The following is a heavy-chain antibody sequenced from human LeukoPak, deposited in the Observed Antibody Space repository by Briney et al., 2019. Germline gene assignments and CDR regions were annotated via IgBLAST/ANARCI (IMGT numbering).Heavy chain of an antibody. Sequence: SETLSLTCTVSGGSISSGGSYWNWIRQHPGKGLEWIGYIFYSGYTYYSPSLKSRVAISADMSKNQFSLKLNSVTAEDTAVYYCARTYSSSPNYYYYYMDVWGKGTTVTVSS. J-gene: IGHJ6*03. CDR2: IFYSGYT. V-gene: IGHV4-31*03. CDR3: ARTYSSSPNYYYYYMDV. CDR1: GGSISSGGSY. D-gene: IGHD6-6*01.